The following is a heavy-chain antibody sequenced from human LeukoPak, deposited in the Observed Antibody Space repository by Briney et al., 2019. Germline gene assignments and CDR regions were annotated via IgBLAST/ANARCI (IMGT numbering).Heavy chain of an antibody. J-gene: IGHJ5*02. CDR1: GGSISSYY. Sequence: SETLSLTCTVSGGSISSYYWSWIRQPAGKGLEWIGRIYSSGSTNYNASLKSRVTMSVDTSENQFSLKLSSVTAADTAVYYCVRDWGYYDVLTGNYSNWFDPWGQGTLVTVSS. CDR3: VRDWGYYDVLTGNYSNWFDP. V-gene: IGHV4-4*07. CDR2: IYSSGST. D-gene: IGHD3-9*01.